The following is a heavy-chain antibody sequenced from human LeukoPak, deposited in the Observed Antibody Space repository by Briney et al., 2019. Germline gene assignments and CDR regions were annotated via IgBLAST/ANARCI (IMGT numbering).Heavy chain of an antibody. CDR3: ARGLNPRGLAY. Sequence: ASVKVSCKASGYTFTSFYMHWVRQAPGQGREWLGKINPSADRTTYAQKFQGRVTMTRDTSTNTVYMALSSMRSEDTAVYYCARGLNPRGLAYWGQGTLVTVSS. J-gene: IGHJ4*02. V-gene: IGHV1-46*01. CDR2: INPSADRT. D-gene: IGHD3-10*01. CDR1: GYTFTSFY.